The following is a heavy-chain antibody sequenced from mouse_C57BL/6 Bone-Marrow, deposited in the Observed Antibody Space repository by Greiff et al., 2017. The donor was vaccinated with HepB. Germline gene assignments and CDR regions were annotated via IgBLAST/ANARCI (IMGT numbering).Heavy chain of an antibody. J-gene: IGHJ1*03. CDR3: ARGSYYVRWYFDV. D-gene: IGHD2-12*01. Sequence: VQLQQSGPGLVKPSQSLSLTCSVTGYSITSGYYWNWIRQFPGNKLEWMGYISYDGSNNYNPSLKNRISITRDTSKNQFFLKLNSVTTEDTATYYCARGSYYVRWYFDVWGTGTTVTVSS. V-gene: IGHV3-6*01. CDR1: GYSITSGYY. CDR2: ISYDGSN.